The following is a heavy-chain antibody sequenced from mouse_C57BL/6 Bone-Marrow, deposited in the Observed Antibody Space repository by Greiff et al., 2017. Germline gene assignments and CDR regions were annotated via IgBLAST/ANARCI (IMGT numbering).Heavy chain of an antibody. CDR1: GFTFSSYG. Sequence: DVMLVESGGDLVKPGGSLKLSCAASGFTFSSYGMSWVRQTPDKRLEWVATISSGGSYTYYPDSVKGRFTISRDNAKNTRYLQMSSLKSEDTAMYDGARKEGGVLDNGGQGTTLTVSS. V-gene: IGHV5-6*02. CDR2: ISSGGSYT. J-gene: IGHJ2*01. CDR3: ARKEGGVLDN.